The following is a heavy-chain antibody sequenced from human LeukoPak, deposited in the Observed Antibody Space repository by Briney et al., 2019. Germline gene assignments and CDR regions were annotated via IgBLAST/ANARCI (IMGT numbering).Heavy chain of an antibody. CDR2: IYYSGST. CDR3: ARLNSSWSGYFDY. Sequence: SETLSLTCTVSGDSISSGGYYWSWIRQHPGKGLEWIGYIYYSGSTYYNPSLKSRVTISVDTSKNQFSLKLSSVTAADTAVYYCARLNSSWSGYFDYWGQGTLDTVSS. D-gene: IGHD6-13*01. CDR1: GDSISSGGYY. J-gene: IGHJ4*02. V-gene: IGHV4-31*03.